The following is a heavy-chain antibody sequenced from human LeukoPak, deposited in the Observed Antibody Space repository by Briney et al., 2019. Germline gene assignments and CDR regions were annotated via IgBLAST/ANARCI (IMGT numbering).Heavy chain of an antibody. CDR3: ARADRLDGGPYLIGP. V-gene: IGHV1-2*02. CDR2: INPNSGGT. J-gene: IGHJ5*02. CDR1: GYSFTDYY. Sequence: ASVKVSCKTSGYSFTDYYMHWVRQAPGQGLEWMGWINPNSGGTSSAQKFQGRVTMSRDTSITTVYMEVSWLTSDDTAIYYCARADRLDGGPYLIGPWGQGTLVTVSS. D-gene: IGHD2-21*01.